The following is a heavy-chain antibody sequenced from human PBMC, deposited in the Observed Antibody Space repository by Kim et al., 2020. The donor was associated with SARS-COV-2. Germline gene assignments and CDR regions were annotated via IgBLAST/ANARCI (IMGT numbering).Heavy chain of an antibody. Sequence: ASVKVSCKASGYTFTSYAMNWVRQAPGQGLEWMGWINTNTGNPTYAQGFTGRFVFSLDTSVSTAYLQISSLKAEDTAVYYCARDLSGGSGSYYNLGLYYYYGMDVWGQGTTVTVSS. CDR2: INTNTGNP. D-gene: IGHD3-10*01. V-gene: IGHV7-4-1*02. CDR3: ARDLSGGSGSYYNLGLYYYYGMDV. J-gene: IGHJ6*02. CDR1: GYTFTSYA.